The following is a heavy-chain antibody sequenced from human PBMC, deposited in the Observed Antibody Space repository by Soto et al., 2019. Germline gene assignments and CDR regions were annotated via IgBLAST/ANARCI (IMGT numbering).Heavy chain of an antibody. CDR3: ARLPKYSSHFDY. CDR2: IYYSGST. V-gene: IGHV4-39*01. Sequence: SETLSLTCTVSGGSISSSSYYWGWIRQPPGKGLEWIGSIYYSGSTYYNPSLKSRVTISVDTSKNQFSLKLSSVTAADTAVYYCARLPKYSSHFDYWGQGTLVTVSS. J-gene: IGHJ4*02. CDR1: GGSISSSSYY. D-gene: IGHD6-13*01.